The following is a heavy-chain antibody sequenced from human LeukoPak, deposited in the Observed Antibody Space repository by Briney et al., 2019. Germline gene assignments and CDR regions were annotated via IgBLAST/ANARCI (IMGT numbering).Heavy chain of an antibody. J-gene: IGHJ4*02. D-gene: IGHD2-2*01. Sequence: GGSLRLSCAASGFTFSSYAMSWVRQAPGKGLEWVSPVSGGGGTTYYADSVKGRFTISRDNSKNTLFLQMNSLRAEDTAIYYCAKDVGYCSSATCYGLDYWGQGTQVTVSS. CDR3: AKDVGYCSSATCYGLDY. CDR2: VSGGGGTT. V-gene: IGHV3-23*01. CDR1: GFTFSSYA.